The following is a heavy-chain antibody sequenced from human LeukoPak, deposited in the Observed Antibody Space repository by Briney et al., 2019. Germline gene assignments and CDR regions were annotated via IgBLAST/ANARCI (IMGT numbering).Heavy chain of an antibody. Sequence: GGSLRLSCTASGFTFGDYAVSWVRQAPGKGLEWVGFIRSKAYGGTTEYAASVKGRFTISRDDSKSIAYLQMNSLKTEDTAVYYCTRRARDAFDIWGQGTMVTVSS. D-gene: IGHD1-26*01. CDR2: IRSKAYGGTT. CDR1: GFTFGDYA. J-gene: IGHJ3*02. V-gene: IGHV3-49*04. CDR3: TRRARDAFDI.